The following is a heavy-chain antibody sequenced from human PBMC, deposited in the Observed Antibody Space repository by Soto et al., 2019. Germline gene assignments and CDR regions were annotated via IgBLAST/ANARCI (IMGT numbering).Heavy chain of an antibody. J-gene: IGHJ3*02. CDR1: GFIFGNYM. V-gene: IGHV3-23*01. D-gene: IGHD2-15*01. CDR3: APHVHCSGGSCHYDAFDI. Sequence: EVQLLESGGGLVQPGESLRLSCAFSGFIFGNYMMTWVRQAPWKGLEWVSTIRDGGESTYYADSVKGRFTISRDNSKNTLYLQMDSLGVEDTAVYYCAPHVHCSGGSCHYDAFDIRGQGTMVTVSS. CDR2: IRDGGEST.